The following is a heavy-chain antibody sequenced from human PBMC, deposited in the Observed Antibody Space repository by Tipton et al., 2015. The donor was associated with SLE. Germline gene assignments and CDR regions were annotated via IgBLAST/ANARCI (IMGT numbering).Heavy chain of an antibody. CDR2: IYYSGST. V-gene: IGHV4-59*01. J-gene: IGHJ5*02. CDR3: ARDGPRWFDP. CDR1: GGTISSYY. Sequence: TLSLTCTVSGGTISSYYWSWIRQPPGKGLEWIGYIYYSGSTNYNPSLKSRVTISVDTSKNQFSLKLSSVTAADTAVYYCARDGPRWFDPWGQGTLVTVSS.